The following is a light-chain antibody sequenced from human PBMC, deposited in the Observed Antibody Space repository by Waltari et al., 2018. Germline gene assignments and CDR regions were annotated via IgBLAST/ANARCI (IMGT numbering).Light chain of an antibody. CDR3: SSYSSRDTLV. V-gene: IGLV2-14*03. CDR2: DVN. Sequence: QSALTQPASVSGSPGQSITISCSGTSSDIGGFEYVAWYQQHQDKIPRLVIYDVNDRPSGVSNRFSGSKSGNTASLTISGLQAEDEADYYCSSYSSRDTLVFGGGTKVSVL. CDR1: SSDIGGFEY. J-gene: IGLJ1*01.